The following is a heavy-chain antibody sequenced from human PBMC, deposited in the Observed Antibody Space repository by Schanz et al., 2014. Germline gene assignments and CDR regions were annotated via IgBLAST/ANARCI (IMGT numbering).Heavy chain of an antibody. V-gene: IGHV1-8*01. J-gene: IGHJ5*02. CDR3: AKAEYDILTDSYSRLDP. Sequence: QVHLVQSGAEVKRPGASVKVSCTASGFNFNNYDINWVRQATGQGLEWMGWMNPKTGNTDHAQKFQGRVTMTTDTSTSTAYMALTDLRSDDTAVYYCAKAEYDILTDSYSRLDPWGQGTLVTVSS. D-gene: IGHD3-9*01. CDR2: MNPKTGNT. CDR1: GFNFNNYD.